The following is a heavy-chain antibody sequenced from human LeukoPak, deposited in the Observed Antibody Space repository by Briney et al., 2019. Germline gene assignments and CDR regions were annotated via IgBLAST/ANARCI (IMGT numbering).Heavy chain of an antibody. CDR3: AKEAMIVVVITLDAFDI. CDR2: ISGSGGST. J-gene: IGHJ3*02. D-gene: IGHD3-22*01. CDR1: GFTFSSYA. V-gene: IGHV3-23*01. Sequence: PGGSLRLSCAASGFTFSSYAMSWVRQAPGKGPEWVSAISGSGGSTYYADSVKGRFTISRDNSKNTLYLQMNSLRAEDTAVYYCAKEAMIVVVITLDAFDIWGQGTMVTVSS.